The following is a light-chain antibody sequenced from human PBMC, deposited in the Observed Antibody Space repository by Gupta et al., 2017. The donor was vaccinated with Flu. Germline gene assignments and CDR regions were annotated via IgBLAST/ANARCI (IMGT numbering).Light chain of an antibody. Sequence: EIVLTHSPGTVSLSPGERATLSCRASQSVNNNLLTWYQQKPGQAPRLLIYGASSRATGIPDRFRGSGYGTEFTLNISRREHEDFAVYYWQQEGISMFTFGQGTKMEIK. CDR1: QSVNNNL. CDR2: GAS. CDR3: QQEGISMFT. V-gene: IGKV3-20*01. J-gene: IGKJ2*01.